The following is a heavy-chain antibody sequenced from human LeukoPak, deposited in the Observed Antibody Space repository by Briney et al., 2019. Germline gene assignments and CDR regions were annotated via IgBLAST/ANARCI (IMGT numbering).Heavy chain of an antibody. Sequence: ASVTVSCKTSGYTFTNYLIHWVRQAPGLGHEWMGISNPRRGSTRYAQKFQDRFVGTRDTSTSTVYMELSSLRSDHTAVYYCTREGAAEAKNFDYWGQGTLVTVSS. D-gene: IGHD6-13*01. CDR2: SNPRRGST. V-gene: IGHV1-46*01. CDR1: GYTFTNYL. J-gene: IGHJ4*02. CDR3: TREGAAEAKNFDY.